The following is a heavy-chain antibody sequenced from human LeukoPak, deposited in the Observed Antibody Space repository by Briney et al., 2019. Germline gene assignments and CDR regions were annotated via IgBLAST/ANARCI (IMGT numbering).Heavy chain of an antibody. Sequence: PSETLSLTCTVSGGSISSGDYYWSWIRQPPGKGLEWIGYIYYSGSTYYNPSLKSRVTISVDTSKNQFSLKLSSVTAADTAVYYCAREAKEWWLSTPYYYYYMDVWGKGTTVTVSS. D-gene: IGHD3-22*01. J-gene: IGHJ6*03. CDR3: AREAKEWWLSTPYYYYYMDV. V-gene: IGHV4-30-4*08. CDR1: GGSISSGDYY. CDR2: IYYSGST.